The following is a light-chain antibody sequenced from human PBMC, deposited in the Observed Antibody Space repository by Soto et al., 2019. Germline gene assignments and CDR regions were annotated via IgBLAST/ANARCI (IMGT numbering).Light chain of an antibody. CDR2: SNN. CDR3: AAWDESLNAPV. V-gene: IGLV1-44*01. J-gene: IGLJ3*02. CDR1: GSDIGSNT. Sequence: QSVLTQPPSVSGTPGQGVTISCSGSGSDIGSNTVSWYHQVPGTDPKVLIYSNNQRPSGVPDRFSCSKSGTSASLTISWRESEDEADDYCAAWDESLNAPVLGGGTKLTVL.